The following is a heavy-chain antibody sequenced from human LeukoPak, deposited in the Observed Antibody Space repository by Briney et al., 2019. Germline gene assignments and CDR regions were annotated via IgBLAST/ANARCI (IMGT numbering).Heavy chain of an antibody. Sequence: GESLRLSCAASGFTFSSYCMNWVRQAAGKGLEWVSYISSSGSTIYYADSVKGRHTISSDNAEISLYLEMNSLRAEDTAVYYCARGGGCRSPKCYLPFDYWGQGTLVTVSS. CDR1: GFTFSSYC. CDR2: ISSSGSTI. CDR3: ARGGGCRSPKCYLPFDY. D-gene: IGHD2-2*01. J-gene: IGHJ4*02. V-gene: IGHV3-48*04.